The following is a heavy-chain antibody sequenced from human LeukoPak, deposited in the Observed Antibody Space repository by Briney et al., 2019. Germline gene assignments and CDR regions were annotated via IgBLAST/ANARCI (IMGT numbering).Heavy chain of an antibody. V-gene: IGHV4-59*08. CDR1: GGSISSYF. D-gene: IGHD3-22*01. J-gene: IGHJ4*02. CDR2: IHYSGST. Sequence: PSETLSLTCTVSGGSISSYFWSWIRQTPGKGLEWIGDIHYSGSTNYNPSLKSRVTISVDTSKNQFSLKLTSVTAADTAVYYCARQGVSSYQYYFDYLGQGTLVTVSS. CDR3: ARQGVSSYQYYFDY.